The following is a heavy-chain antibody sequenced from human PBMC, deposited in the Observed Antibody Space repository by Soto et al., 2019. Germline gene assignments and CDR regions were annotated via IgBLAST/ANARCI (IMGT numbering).Heavy chain of an antibody. V-gene: IGHV3-30*03. J-gene: IGHJ3*02. CDR3: AREAHCGGDCDAFDI. Sequence: PGGSLRLSCAASGFTFGSYGMHWVRQAPGKGLEWVAVISYDGSNKYYADSVKGRFTISRGNSKNTLYLQMNSLRAEDTAVYYCAREAHCGGDCDAFDIWGQGTMVTVSS. CDR2: ISYDGSNK. D-gene: IGHD2-21*02. CDR1: GFTFGSYG.